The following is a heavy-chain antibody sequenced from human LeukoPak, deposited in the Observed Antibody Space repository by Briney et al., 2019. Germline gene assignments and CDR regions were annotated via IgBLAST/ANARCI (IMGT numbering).Heavy chain of an antibody. D-gene: IGHD2-8*02. CDR3: ASRYCTGVNCFAASYMCMDV. V-gene: IGHV3-7*01. J-gene: IGHJ6*03. CDR2: IKQDGSEK. Sequence: GGSLRLSCAASGLTFSRYWMTWFRQAPGKGLEWVANIKQDGSEKYYVDSVKGRFTISRDNADRSLYLQMTSLRVEDTAVYFCASRYCTGVNCFAASYMCMDVWGRGTTVTVSS. CDR1: GLTFSRYW.